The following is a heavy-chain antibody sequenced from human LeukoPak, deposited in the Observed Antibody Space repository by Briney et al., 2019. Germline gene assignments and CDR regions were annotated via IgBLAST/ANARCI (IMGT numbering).Heavy chain of an antibody. Sequence: ASVKVSCKASGYTFTSYGISWARQAPGQGLEWMGWISAYNGNTNYAQKLQGRVTMTTDTSTSTAYMELRSLRSDDTAVYYCARETDDSSGYYYNWFDPWGQGTLVTVSS. D-gene: IGHD3-22*01. CDR3: ARETDDSSGYYYNWFDP. J-gene: IGHJ5*02. V-gene: IGHV1-18*01. CDR2: ISAYNGNT. CDR1: GYTFTSYG.